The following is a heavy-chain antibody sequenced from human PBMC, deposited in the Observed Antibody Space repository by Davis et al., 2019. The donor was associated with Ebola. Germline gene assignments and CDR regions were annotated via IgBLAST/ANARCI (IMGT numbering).Heavy chain of an antibody. D-gene: IGHD5-24*01. Sequence: PGGSLRLSCGAPGFTFSRHSMNWVRQAPGKGLEWIAFISSGGHDTYYADSVRSRFTISRDNAKNLLYLQLNSLRDEDTALYYCAKDAEDGSGNWFFDFRGRGALVTVSS. CDR3: AKDAEDGSGNWFFDF. J-gene: IGHJ2*01. CDR2: ISSGGHDT. V-gene: IGHV3-48*02. CDR1: GFTFSRHS.